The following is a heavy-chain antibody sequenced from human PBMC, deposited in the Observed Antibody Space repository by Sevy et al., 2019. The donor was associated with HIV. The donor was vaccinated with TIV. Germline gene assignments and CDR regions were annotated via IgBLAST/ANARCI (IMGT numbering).Heavy chain of an antibody. J-gene: IGHJ6*03. D-gene: IGHD3-22*01. CDR1: GGTFSSYA. Sequence: ASVKVSCKASGGTFSSYAISWVRQAPGQGLEWMGGIIPIFGTANYAQKFQGRVTITADKSTSTAYLELSSLRSEDTAVYYCARDRDYSDSPNYYYYYYMDVWGKGTTVTVSS. V-gene: IGHV1-69*06. CDR2: IIPIFGTA. CDR3: ARDRDYSDSPNYYYYYYMDV.